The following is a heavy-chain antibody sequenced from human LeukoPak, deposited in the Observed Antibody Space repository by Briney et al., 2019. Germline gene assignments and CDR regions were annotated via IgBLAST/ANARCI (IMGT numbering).Heavy chain of an antibody. Sequence: ASVKVSCKASGYTFTSYYMHWVRQAPGQGLEWMGIINPSGGSTSYAQKFQGRVTMTRDTSTSTVYMELSSLGAEDTAVYYCADGGPLDYYGSGSWSGAFDIWGQGTMVTVSS. CDR1: GYTFTSYY. V-gene: IGHV1-46*01. J-gene: IGHJ3*02. CDR2: INPSGGST. CDR3: ADGGPLDYYGSGSWSGAFDI. D-gene: IGHD3-10*01.